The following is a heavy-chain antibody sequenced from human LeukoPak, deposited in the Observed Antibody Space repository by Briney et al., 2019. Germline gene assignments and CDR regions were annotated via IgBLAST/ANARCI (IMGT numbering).Heavy chain of an antibody. V-gene: IGHV7-4-1*02. J-gene: IGHJ6*03. Sequence: GASVKVSCKASGYTFTSYDINWVRQATGQGLEWMGWINTNTGNPTYAQGFTGRFVFSLDTSVSTAYLQISSLKAEDTAVYYCARALTFDSSGYYPDYYYYYYMDVWGKGTTVAVSS. CDR3: ARALTFDSSGYYPDYYYYYYMDV. CDR2: INTNTGNP. D-gene: IGHD3-22*01. CDR1: GYTFTSYD.